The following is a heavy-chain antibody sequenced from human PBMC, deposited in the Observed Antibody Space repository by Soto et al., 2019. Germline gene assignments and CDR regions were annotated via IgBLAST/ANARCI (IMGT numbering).Heavy chain of an antibody. Sequence: EVQLVESGGGLVQPGGSLRLSCAASGFTFSSYWMSWVRQAPGKGLEWVANIKQDGSEKEYVGSVRGRFTISRDNAKNSLYLKVDSLRAEDTAVYYCARVVRGYTAGLSYFDYWGQGTLVTVSS. CDR3: ARVVRGYTAGLSYFDY. V-gene: IGHV3-7*03. CDR2: IKQDGSEK. D-gene: IGHD5-18*01. J-gene: IGHJ4*02. CDR1: GFTFSSYW.